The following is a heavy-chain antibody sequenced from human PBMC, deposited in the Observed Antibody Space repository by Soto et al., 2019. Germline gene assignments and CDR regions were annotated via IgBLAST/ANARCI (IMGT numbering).Heavy chain of an antibody. V-gene: IGHV1-46*04. J-gene: IGHJ5*02. CDR1: GYTFTSYY. Sequence: QVQLVQSGAEVKKPGASVKVSCKASGYTFTSYYMHWLRQAPGQGLEWMGIINPTGGSASYAQRLQGRVTMTTDTSTSTVYMELSSLTSEDTAIYFCARDRGWFDPWGQGTLVTVSS. CDR2: INPTGGSA. CDR3: ARDRGWFDP.